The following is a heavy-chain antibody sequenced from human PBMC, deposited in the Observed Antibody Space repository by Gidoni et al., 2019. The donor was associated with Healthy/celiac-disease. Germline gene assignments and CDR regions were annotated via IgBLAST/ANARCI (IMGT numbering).Heavy chain of an antibody. CDR1: GGSFSGYY. Sequence: QVQLQQWGAGLLKPSETLSLTCAVSGGSFSGYYWIWIRQPPGKGLEWIGEINHSGSTNYNPSLKSRVTISVDTSKNQFSLKLSSVTAADTAVYYCARGVRGASRSYYYYGMDVWGQGTTVTVSS. CDR2: INHSGST. J-gene: IGHJ6*02. D-gene: IGHD3-10*01. CDR3: ARGVRGASRSYYYYGMDV. V-gene: IGHV4-34*01.